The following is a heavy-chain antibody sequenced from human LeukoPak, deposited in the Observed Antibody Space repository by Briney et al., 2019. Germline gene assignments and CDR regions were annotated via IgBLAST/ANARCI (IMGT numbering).Heavy chain of an antibody. J-gene: IGHJ4*02. Sequence: GGSLRLSCAASGFTFSNYAMHWVRQAPGKGLEWVAVISYDGSNKYYADSVKGRFTISRDNSKNTLYLQMNSLRAEDTAVYYCARDVMALDAYWGQGTLVTVSS. CDR3: ARDVMALDAY. CDR1: GFTFSNYA. CDR2: ISYDGSNK. D-gene: IGHD5-24*01. V-gene: IGHV3-30-3*01.